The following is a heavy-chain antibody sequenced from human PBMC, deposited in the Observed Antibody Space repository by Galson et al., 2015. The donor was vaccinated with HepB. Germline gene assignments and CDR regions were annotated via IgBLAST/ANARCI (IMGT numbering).Heavy chain of an antibody. J-gene: IGHJ5*02. CDR2: IYYSGST. Sequence: TLSLTCTVSGGSISSGGYYWSWIRQHPGKGLEWIGYIYYSGSTYYNPSLKSRVTISVDTSKNQFSLKLSSVTAADTAVYYCARVTRPVQQQLGWFAPWGQGTLVTVSS. V-gene: IGHV4-31*03. CDR3: ARVTRPVQQQLGWFAP. D-gene: IGHD6-13*01. CDR1: GGSISSGGYY.